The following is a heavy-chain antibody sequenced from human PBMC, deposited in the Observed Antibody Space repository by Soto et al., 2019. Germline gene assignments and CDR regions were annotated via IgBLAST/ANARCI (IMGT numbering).Heavy chain of an antibody. CDR1: GGTFSSCS. CDR3: ARDLDGGNWNSDYYYGMDV. Sequence: SVKVSCKASGGTFSSCSMSWVRQAPGQGLECMGGIIPIFGTANYAQKFQGRVTITADESTSTAYMELSSLRSEDTAVYYCARDLDGGNWNSDYYYGMDVWGQGTTVTVSS. CDR2: IIPIFGTA. D-gene: IGHD1-7*01. J-gene: IGHJ6*02. V-gene: IGHV1-69*13.